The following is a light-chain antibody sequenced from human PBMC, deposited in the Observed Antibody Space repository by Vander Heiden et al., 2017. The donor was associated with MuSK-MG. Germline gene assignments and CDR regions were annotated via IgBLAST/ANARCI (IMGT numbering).Light chain of an antibody. J-gene: IGLJ2*01. V-gene: IGLV2-14*01. CDR1: SSDVGGYNY. CDR3: SSYTSSSTLV. CDR2: EVS. Sequence: QSALTQPASVSGSPGHSITISCTGTSSDVGGYNYVSWYQQHRGKATKLMIYEVSNRPSGVSNRFSGSKSGNTASLTISGLQAEEEADYYCSSYTSSSTLVFGGGTKLTVL.